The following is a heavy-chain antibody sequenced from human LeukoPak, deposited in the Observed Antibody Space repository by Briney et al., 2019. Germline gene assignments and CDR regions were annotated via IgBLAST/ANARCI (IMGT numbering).Heavy chain of an antibody. J-gene: IGHJ3*02. Sequence: PSETLSLTCTVYGGSISSYYWSWIRQPPGKGLEWIGYIYYSGSTNYNPSLKSRVTISVDTSKNQFSLKLSSVTAADTAVYYCARENGDYGAFDIWGQGTMVTVSS. CDR1: GGSISSYY. CDR2: IYYSGST. V-gene: IGHV4-59*01. D-gene: IGHD4-17*01. CDR3: ARENGDYGAFDI.